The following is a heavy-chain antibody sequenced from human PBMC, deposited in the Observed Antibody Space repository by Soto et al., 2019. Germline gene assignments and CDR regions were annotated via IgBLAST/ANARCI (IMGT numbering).Heavy chain of an antibody. J-gene: IGHJ6*02. Sequence: QITLKESGPPLVKPTQTLTLTCTFSGFSLTSGVVGVGWIRQPPGEALEWLALIYWNDEQYYNPSLRNRLTITRYTSKNQVVLTMTHMDHVDTATYCCATRRTRPSGYDVWGQGTTVTVSS. CDR2: IYWNDEQ. CDR3: ATRRTRPSGYDV. V-gene: IGHV2-5*01. CDR1: GFSLTSGVVG. D-gene: IGHD6-13*01.